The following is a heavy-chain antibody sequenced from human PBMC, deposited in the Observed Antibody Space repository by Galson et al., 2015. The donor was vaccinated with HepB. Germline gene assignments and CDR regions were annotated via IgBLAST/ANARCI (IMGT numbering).Heavy chain of an antibody. J-gene: IGHJ4*02. V-gene: IGHV3-73*01. Sequence: SLRLSCAASGFTFSGSGMHWVRQASGKGLEWVGRIRSKANSYATAYAASVKGRFTISRDDSKKTLYLQMNSLRAEDTAVYYCAKEGYYGSGSPFDYWGQGTLVTVSS. CDR1: GFTFSGSG. CDR3: AKEGYYGSGSPFDY. CDR2: IRSKANSYAT. D-gene: IGHD3-10*01.